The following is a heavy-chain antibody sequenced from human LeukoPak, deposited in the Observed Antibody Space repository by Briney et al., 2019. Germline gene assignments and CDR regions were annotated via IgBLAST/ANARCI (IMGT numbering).Heavy chain of an antibody. V-gene: IGHV1-69*04. D-gene: IGHD3-3*01. CDR3: ARDKEGFYDFWSGSNACDI. CDR1: GGTFSSYT. J-gene: IGHJ3*02. CDR2: IIPILGIA. Sequence: GSSVKVSCKASGGTFSSYTISWVRQAPGQGLEWMGRIIPILGIANYAQKFQGRVTITADKSTSTAYMELSSLRSEDTAVYYCARDKEGFYDFWSGSNACDIWGQGTMVTVSS.